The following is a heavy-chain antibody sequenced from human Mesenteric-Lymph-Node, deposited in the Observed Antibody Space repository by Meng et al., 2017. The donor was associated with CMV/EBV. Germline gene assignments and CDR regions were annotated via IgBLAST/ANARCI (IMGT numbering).Heavy chain of an antibody. Sequence: GESLKISCAASGFTFSSYAMTWVRQAPGKGLEWVSTISGSAGSTYYADSVKGRFTISRDNSKNTLYLQMNSLRAEDTAVYYCARDLKVGGYYGMGVWGQGTTVTVSS. CDR1: GFTFSSYA. D-gene: IGHD2-2*01. V-gene: IGHV3-23*01. CDR2: ISGSAGST. CDR3: ARDLKVGGYYGMGV. J-gene: IGHJ6*02.